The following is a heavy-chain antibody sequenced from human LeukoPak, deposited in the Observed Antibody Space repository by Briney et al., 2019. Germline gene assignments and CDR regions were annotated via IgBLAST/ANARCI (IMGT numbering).Heavy chain of an antibody. J-gene: IGHJ6*02. CDR2: ISSTSAYI. V-gene: IGHV3-21*01. CDR3: ARGGGWDAYYYYGMDV. D-gene: IGHD6-19*01. Sequence: GGSLRLSCAASGSTFSSYSMNWVRQAPGKGLEWVSSISSTSAYIYYADSVKGRFAISRDNAKNSLYLQMNSLRAEDTAVYYCARGGGWDAYYYYGMDVWGQGTTVTVSS. CDR1: GSTFSSYS.